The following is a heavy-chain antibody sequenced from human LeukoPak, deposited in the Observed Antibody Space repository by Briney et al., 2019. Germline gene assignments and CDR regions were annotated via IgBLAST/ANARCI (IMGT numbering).Heavy chain of an antibody. J-gene: IGHJ6*02. CDR2: ISGSGGST. D-gene: IGHD2-2*01. Sequence: GGSLRLSCAASGFTFSSYAMSWVRQAPGKGLEWVSAISGSGGSTYYADSVKGRFTISRDNSKNTLYLQMNSLRAEDTAVYYCAKPHCSSTSCYPVYYYYYGMDVWGQGTTVTVSS. CDR3: AKPHCSSTSCYPVYYYYYGMDV. V-gene: IGHV3-23*01. CDR1: GFTFSSYA.